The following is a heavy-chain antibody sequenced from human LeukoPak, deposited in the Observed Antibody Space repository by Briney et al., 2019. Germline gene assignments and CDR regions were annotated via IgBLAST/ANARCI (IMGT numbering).Heavy chain of an antibody. CDR2: IYTSGST. Sequence: SETLSLTCTVSGGSISGYYWSWIRQPAGKGLEWIGRIYTSGSTNYNPSLKSRVPMSVDRSKKQFSLKLSSVTAADTAVYYCARDGWTNSLDYWGQGTLVTVSS. CDR1: GGSISGYY. V-gene: IGHV4-4*07. J-gene: IGHJ4*02. D-gene: IGHD2-2*03. CDR3: ARDGWTNSLDY.